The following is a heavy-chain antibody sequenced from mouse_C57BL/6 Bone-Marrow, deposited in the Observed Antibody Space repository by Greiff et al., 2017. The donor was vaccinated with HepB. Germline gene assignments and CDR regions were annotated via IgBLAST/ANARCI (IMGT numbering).Heavy chain of an antibody. Sequence: EVQRVESGGGLVQPGGSLKLSCAASGFTFSDYGMAWVRQAPRKGPEWVAFISNLAYSIYYADTVTGRFTISRENAKNTLYLEMSSLRSEDTAMYYCARHDYGPYYAMDYWGQGTSVTVSS. J-gene: IGHJ4*01. CDR1: GFTFSDYG. CDR2: ISNLAYSI. V-gene: IGHV5-15*01. CDR3: ARHDYGPYYAMDY. D-gene: IGHD1-1*02.